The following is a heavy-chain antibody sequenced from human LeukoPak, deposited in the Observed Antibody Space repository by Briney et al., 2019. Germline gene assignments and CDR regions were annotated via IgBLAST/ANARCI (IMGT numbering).Heavy chain of an antibody. CDR1: GYSFTSYW. V-gene: IGHV5-51*01. Sequence: GESLKISCKGSGYSFTSYWIGWVRQMPGKGLEWMGIIYPGDSGTRYSPSFQGQVTISADKSISTAYLQWSSLKASDTAMYYCARQGQAVTLAFDYWGQGTLVTVSS. D-gene: IGHD4-17*01. J-gene: IGHJ4*02. CDR2: IYPGDSGT. CDR3: ARQGQAVTLAFDY.